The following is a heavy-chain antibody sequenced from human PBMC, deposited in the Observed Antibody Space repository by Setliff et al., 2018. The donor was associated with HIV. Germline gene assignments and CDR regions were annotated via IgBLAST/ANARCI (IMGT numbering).Heavy chain of an antibody. CDR3: ARRNDYYYYMDV. CDR1: GYSFTNYW. CDR2: IYPDDSYT. Sequence: GESLKISCQGSGYSFTNYWIGWVRQMPGKGLEWMGLIYPDDSYTTYGPAFEGYVTFSADKSNSTAYLQWSSLKASDTAMYYCARRNDYYYYMDVWGAGTTVTVFS. J-gene: IGHJ6*03. V-gene: IGHV5-51*01.